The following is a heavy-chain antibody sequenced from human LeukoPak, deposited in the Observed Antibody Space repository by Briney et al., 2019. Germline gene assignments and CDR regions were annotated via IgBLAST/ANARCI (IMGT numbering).Heavy chain of an antibody. CDR3: TTDVTLYDSSGYYLKNFDY. V-gene: IGHV3-15*01. J-gene: IGHJ4*02. D-gene: IGHD3-22*01. CDR2: IKSKTDGGTT. Sequence: GGSLRLSCAASGFTVSSKFMSWVRQAPGKGLEWVGRIKSKTDGGTTDYAAPVKGRFTISRDDSKNTLYLQMNSLKTEDTAVYYCTTDVTLYDSSGYYLKNFDYWGQGTLVTVSS. CDR1: GFTVSSKF.